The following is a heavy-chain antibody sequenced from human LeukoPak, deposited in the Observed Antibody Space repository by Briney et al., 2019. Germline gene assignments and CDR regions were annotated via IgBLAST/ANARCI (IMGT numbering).Heavy chain of an antibody. D-gene: IGHD6-6*01. Sequence: GGSLRLSCAASGLTFSSYWMHWVRQAPGKGLVWVSRINSDGSSTSYADSVKGRFTISRDNAKNTLYLQMNSLRAEDTAVYYCARVGRSQLAAYYFDYWGQGTLVTVSS. CDR2: INSDGSST. J-gene: IGHJ4*02. CDR1: GLTFSSYW. CDR3: ARVGRSQLAAYYFDY. V-gene: IGHV3-74*01.